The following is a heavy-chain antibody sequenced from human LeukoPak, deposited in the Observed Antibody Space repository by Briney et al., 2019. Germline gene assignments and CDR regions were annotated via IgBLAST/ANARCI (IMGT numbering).Heavy chain of an antibody. CDR3: AKDLEYSSSWYQVGMGAFDI. V-gene: IGHV3-23*01. CDR2: INDNGGST. J-gene: IGHJ3*02. D-gene: IGHD6-13*01. CDR1: GFTFNSYA. Sequence: GGSLRLSCAASGFTFNSYAMNWVRQAPGKGLEWVSGINDNGGSTYYADSVKGRFTISRDNSKNTLYLQMNSLRAEDTAVYYCAKDLEYSSSWYQVGMGAFDIWGQGTMVTVSS.